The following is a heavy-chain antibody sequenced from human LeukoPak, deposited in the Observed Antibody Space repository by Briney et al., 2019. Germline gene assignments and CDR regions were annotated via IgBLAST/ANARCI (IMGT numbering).Heavy chain of an antibody. D-gene: IGHD6-13*01. Sequence: SETLSLTCAVYGGSFNDYYWSWIRQPPGKGLEWIGEINHSGSTNYNTSLKSRVTISVATTKNKFSLKVYSVTAADTAVYYCARFVPQVVPYYFDYWGQGNLVTVSS. J-gene: IGHJ4*02. CDR3: ARFVPQVVPYYFDY. CDR2: INHSGST. CDR1: GGSFNDYY. V-gene: IGHV4-34*01.